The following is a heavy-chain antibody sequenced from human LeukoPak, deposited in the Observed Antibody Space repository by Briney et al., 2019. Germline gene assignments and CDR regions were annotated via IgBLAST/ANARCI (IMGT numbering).Heavy chain of an antibody. CDR1: GFTFSTYA. Sequence: GGSLRLSCAASGFTFSTYAMTWVRQAPGKGLEWVPAVSGGGGSTYYADSVKGRFTISRDNSKNTLSLQMNSLRADDTAVYYCARVWFGQINGRETFDSWGQGALVTVSS. V-gene: IGHV3-23*01. CDR2: VSGGGGST. D-gene: IGHD3-10*01. J-gene: IGHJ4*02. CDR3: ARVWFGQINGRETFDS.